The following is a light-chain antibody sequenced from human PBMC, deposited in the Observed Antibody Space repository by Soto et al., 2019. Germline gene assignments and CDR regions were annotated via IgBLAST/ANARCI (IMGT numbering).Light chain of an antibody. CDR1: SSNIGAGYD. CDR3: QSYDSSLSGVV. V-gene: IGLV1-40*01. CDR2: GNS. J-gene: IGLJ2*01. Sequence: QSVLTQPPSVSGAPGQRVTISCTGSSSNIGAGYDVHWYQQLPGTAPKLLIYGNSNRPSGVPDRFSGSKSGTSASLAITGLQAEEGADYYCQSYDSSLSGVVFGGGTQLTVL.